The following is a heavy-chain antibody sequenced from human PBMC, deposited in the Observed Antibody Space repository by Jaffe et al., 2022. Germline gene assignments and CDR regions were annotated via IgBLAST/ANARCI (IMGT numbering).Heavy chain of an antibody. CDR1: GGSISSYY. CDR3: ARSIYSSGWWHWYFDL. Sequence: QVQLQESGPGLVKPSETLSLTCTVSGGSISSYYWSWIRQPPGKGLEWIGYIYYSGSTNYNPSLKSRVTISVDTSKNQFSLKLSSVTAADTAVYYCARSIYSSGWWHWYFDLWGRGTLVTVSS. D-gene: IGHD6-19*01. CDR2: IYYSGST. V-gene: IGHV4-59*01. J-gene: IGHJ2*01.